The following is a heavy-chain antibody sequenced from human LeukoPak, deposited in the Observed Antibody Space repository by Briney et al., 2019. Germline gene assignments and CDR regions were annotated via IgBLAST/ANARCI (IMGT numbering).Heavy chain of an antibody. Sequence: SETLSLTCTVSGGSISNYYWSWIRQPPGKGLEWIGEINHSGSTNYNPSLKSRVTISVDTSKNQFSLKLSSVTAADTAVYYCARRPYYYDSSGYPFDYWGQGTLVTVSS. D-gene: IGHD3-22*01. CDR3: ARRPYYYDSSGYPFDY. CDR1: GGSISNYY. J-gene: IGHJ4*02. V-gene: IGHV4-34*01. CDR2: INHSGST.